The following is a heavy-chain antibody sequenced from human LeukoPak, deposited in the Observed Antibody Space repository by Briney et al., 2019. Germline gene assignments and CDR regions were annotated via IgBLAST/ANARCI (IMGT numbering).Heavy chain of an antibody. CDR1: GFTFTNYW. J-gene: IGHJ3*02. CDR3: ASELAPPDAFDI. D-gene: IGHD6-13*01. Sequence: PGGSLRLSCAASGFTFTNYWMNWVRQAPGKGLEWVASIKQDGSEKYYVDSVKGRLTISRDNAKNSLYLQMNSLRAEDTAVYYCASELAPPDAFDIWGQGTMVTVSS. CDR2: IKQDGSEK. V-gene: IGHV3-7*01.